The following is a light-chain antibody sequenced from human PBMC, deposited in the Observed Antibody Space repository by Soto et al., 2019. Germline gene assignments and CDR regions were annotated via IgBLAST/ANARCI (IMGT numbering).Light chain of an antibody. Sequence: IQFTQSPPALSASIGDRVTITCRASQSLSNRLAWYQQKPGKAPKVLTYDASSLESGVPSRFSGSGSGTDFILTISSLQPDDFATYYCQYYAGVWTFGQGTKVDIK. CDR1: QSLSNR. CDR2: DAS. V-gene: IGKV1-5*01. CDR3: QYYAGVWT. J-gene: IGKJ1*01.